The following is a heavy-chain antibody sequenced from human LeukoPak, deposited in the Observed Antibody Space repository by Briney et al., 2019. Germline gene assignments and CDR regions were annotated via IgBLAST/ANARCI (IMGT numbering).Heavy chain of an antibody. Sequence: SVKVSCKTFGYSFANYGISWVRQAPGQGLEWMAWISPYNGDGIAAQRFQGRLSMTTDPSTSTAYMELRSLRSDDTAVYYCARDLVRPSCATDRCYTLAFWGQGTQITVSS. D-gene: IGHD2-15*01. J-gene: IGHJ4*02. CDR1: GYSFANYG. CDR3: ARDLVRPSCATDRCYTLAF. V-gene: IGHV1-18*01. CDR2: ISPYNGDG.